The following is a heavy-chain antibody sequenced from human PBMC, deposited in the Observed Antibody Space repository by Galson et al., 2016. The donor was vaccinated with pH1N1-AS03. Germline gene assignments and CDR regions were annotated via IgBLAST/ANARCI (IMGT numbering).Heavy chain of an antibody. Sequence: SLRLSCAASGFTFNNYGVNWVRQAPGKGLGWLAYISGSGNTIFYADSVEGRFTISRDNAKDSVFLHMSTLKAEDTAVYYCARGVCGGDCYPLRGYFDLWGRGTVATVSS. V-gene: IGHV3-48*03. J-gene: IGHJ2*01. CDR1: GFTFNNYG. CDR2: ISGSGNTI. D-gene: IGHD2-21*01. CDR3: ARGVCGGDCYPLRGYFDL.